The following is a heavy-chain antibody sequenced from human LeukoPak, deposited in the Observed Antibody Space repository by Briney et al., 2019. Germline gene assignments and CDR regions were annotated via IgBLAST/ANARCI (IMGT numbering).Heavy chain of an antibody. CDR1: GYDFISYG. V-gene: IGHV1-8*01. CDR3: ARGLGSIPYYFDY. CDR2: MNPNSGNT. Sequence: ASVKVSCKASGYDFISYGVDWVRQAPGQGLEWMGWMNPNSGNTGYAQKFQGRVTITRNTSISTAYMELSSLRSEDTAVYYCARGLGSIPYYFDYWGQGTLVTVSS. D-gene: IGHD7-27*01. J-gene: IGHJ4*02.